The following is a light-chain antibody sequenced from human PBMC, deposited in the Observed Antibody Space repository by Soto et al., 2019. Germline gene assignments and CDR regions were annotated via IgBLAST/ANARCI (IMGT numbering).Light chain of an antibody. CDR2: EVS. CDR1: SSDVGGYNY. J-gene: IGLJ1*01. V-gene: IGLV2-14*01. CDR3: SSYTSSSTPYV. Sequence: ALTQPASVSGSPGQSITISCTGTSSDVGGYNYVSWYQQHPGKAPKLMIYEVSNRPSGVSNRFSGSKSGNTASLTISGLQAEDEADYCCSSYTSSSTPYVFGTGTKVTVL.